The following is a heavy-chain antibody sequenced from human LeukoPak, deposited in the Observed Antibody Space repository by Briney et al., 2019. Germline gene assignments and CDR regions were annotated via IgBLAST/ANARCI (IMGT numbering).Heavy chain of an antibody. Sequence: GGSLRLTCAASGFTFNDYYMSWISQAPGKGLEWVAYISSSGSTKYYADSVRGRFTISRDNAKNSLYLQMNSLRADDTALYHCAREGVWGSYPSLGDIWGQGTMVTVSS. CDR1: GFTFNDYY. CDR3: AREGVWGSYPSLGDI. V-gene: IGHV3-11*01. J-gene: IGHJ3*02. D-gene: IGHD3-16*02. CDR2: ISSSGSTK.